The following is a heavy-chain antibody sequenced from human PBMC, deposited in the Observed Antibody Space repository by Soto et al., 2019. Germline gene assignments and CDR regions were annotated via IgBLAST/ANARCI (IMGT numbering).Heavy chain of an antibody. D-gene: IGHD2-2*01. CDR1: GGSISSYY. J-gene: IGHJ5*02. V-gene: IGHV4-59*01. Sequence: SETLSLPCTVSGGSISSYYWSWIRQPPGKGLEWIGYIYYSGSTNYKPSLKSRVTISVDTSKNQFSLKLSSVTAEDTAVYYCARYPERRYCSSTSSCEWFDPWGQGTLVTVSS. CDR2: IYYSGST. CDR3: ARYPERRYCSSTSSCEWFDP.